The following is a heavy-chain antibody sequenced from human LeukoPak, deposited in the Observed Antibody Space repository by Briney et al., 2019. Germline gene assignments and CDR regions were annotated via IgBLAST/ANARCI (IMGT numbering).Heavy chain of an antibody. J-gene: IGHJ6*02. Sequence: SDTLSITCTVSGGSISSSSFYWVWIRQPPGKGLEWIGTIHYSVSAYYNPSLRTRVTISVDTSKNQFSLKLTSVTAPDTTVYYCASPMVRGVNVMDAWGQGTTVTVSS. CDR2: IHYSVSA. CDR1: GGSISSSSFY. D-gene: IGHD3-10*01. V-gene: IGHV4-39*01. CDR3: ASPMVRGVNVMDA.